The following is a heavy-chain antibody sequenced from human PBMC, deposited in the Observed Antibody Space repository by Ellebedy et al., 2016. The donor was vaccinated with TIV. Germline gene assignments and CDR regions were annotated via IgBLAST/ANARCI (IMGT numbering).Heavy chain of an antibody. Sequence: GGSLRLSXAASGFTFSSYNIHWVRQAPGKGLEWVSYITSSSGRIYYADSVKGRFTISRDNAKNSLYLQMNSLRAEDTAVYYCGRDGVGAMGYDYYMDVWGKGTTVTVSS. D-gene: IGHD1-26*01. J-gene: IGHJ6*03. CDR3: GRDGVGAMGYDYYMDV. V-gene: IGHV3-48*01. CDR1: GFTFSSYN. CDR2: ITSSSGRI.